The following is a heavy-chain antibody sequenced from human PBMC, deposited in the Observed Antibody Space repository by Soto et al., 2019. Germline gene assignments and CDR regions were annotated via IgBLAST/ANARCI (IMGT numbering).Heavy chain of an antibody. V-gene: IGHV3-23*01. J-gene: IGHJ6*02. CDR3: AKPGNYDFWSGYYYYDYGMDV. D-gene: IGHD3-3*01. CDR2: ISGSGGST. Sequence: PGGSLRLSCAASGFTFSSYAMSWVRQAPGKGLEWVSAISGSGGSTYYADSVKGRFTISRDNSKNTLYLQMNSLRAEDTAVYYCAKPGNYDFWSGYYYYDYGMDVWGQGTTVTVSS. CDR1: GFTFSSYA.